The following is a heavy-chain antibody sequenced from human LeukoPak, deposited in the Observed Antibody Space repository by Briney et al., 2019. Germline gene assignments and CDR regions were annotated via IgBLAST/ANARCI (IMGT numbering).Heavy chain of an antibody. CDR2: INPNSGGT. Sequence: AASVKVSCKASGYTFTGYYMHWVRQAPGQGLEWMGWINPNSGGTNYAQKFQGRVTMTRDTSISTAYMELSRLRSDDTAVYYCARDPSRWSLTEWGRWGQGTLVTVSS. V-gene: IGHV1-2*02. CDR1: GYTFTGYY. D-gene: IGHD6-13*01. CDR3: ARDPSRWSLTEWGR. J-gene: IGHJ4*02.